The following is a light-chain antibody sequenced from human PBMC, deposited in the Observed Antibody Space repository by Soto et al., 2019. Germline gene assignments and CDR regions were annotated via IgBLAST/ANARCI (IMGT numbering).Light chain of an antibody. CDR1: QSISSW. CDR3: QQLNSYPIT. J-gene: IGKJ5*01. CDR2: AAS. Sequence: DVQMTQFPSTLSASIRDRVTITCRASQSISSWLAWYQQKPGKAPKLLIYAASTLQSGVPSRFSGSGSGTEFTLTISSLQPEDFATYYCQQLNSYPITFGQGTRLEIK. V-gene: IGKV1-9*01.